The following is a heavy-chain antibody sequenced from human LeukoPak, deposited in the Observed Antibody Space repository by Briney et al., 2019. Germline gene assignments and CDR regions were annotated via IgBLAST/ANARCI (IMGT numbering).Heavy chain of an antibody. CDR3: ARDGDYYGSGLEDAFDI. J-gene: IGHJ3*02. Sequence: SETLSLTCTVSGGSISSGDYYWSWIRQPPGKGLEWIGYIYYSGSTYYNPSLKSRVTISVGTSKNQFSLKLSSVTAADTAVYYCARDGDYYGSGLEDAFDIWGQGTMVTVSS. CDR1: GGSISSGDYY. CDR2: IYYSGST. V-gene: IGHV4-30-4*01. D-gene: IGHD3-10*01.